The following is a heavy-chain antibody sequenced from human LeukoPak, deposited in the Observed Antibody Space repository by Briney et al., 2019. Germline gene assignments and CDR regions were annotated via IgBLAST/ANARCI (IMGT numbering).Heavy chain of an antibody. CDR1: GGSFSGYY. CDR3: ARTDVKPTGRDGYKIHPHLDY. CDR2: INHSGST. J-gene: IGHJ4*02. D-gene: IGHD5-24*01. V-gene: IGHV4-34*01. Sequence: SETLSLTCAVYGGSFSGYYWSWIRQPPGKGLEWIGEINHSGSTNYNPSLKSRVTISVDTSKNQFSLKLSSVAAADTAVYYCARTDVKPTGRDGYKIHPHLDYWGQGTLVTVSS.